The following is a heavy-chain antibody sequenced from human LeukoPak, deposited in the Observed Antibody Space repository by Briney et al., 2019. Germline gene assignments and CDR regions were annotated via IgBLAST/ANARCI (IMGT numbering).Heavy chain of an antibody. V-gene: IGHV5-51*01. D-gene: IGHD2-21*02. Sequence: GESLKISCEASGYSFTTYWIGWVRQMPGKGLEWMGIIYPGDSDTRYSPSFEGQVTISADKSISTAYLQWSSLKASDTAMYYCARRAYCGGDCYVDYWGQGTLVTVSS. CDR2: IYPGDSDT. CDR3: ARRAYCGGDCYVDY. CDR1: GYSFTTYW. J-gene: IGHJ4*02.